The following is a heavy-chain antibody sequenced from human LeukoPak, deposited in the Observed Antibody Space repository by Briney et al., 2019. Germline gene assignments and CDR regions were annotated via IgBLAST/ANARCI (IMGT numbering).Heavy chain of an antibody. V-gene: IGHV3-30*02. CDR1: GFTFSSYG. J-gene: IGHJ6*03. CDR3: AKEPAVAGTADYYYYYMDV. CDR2: IRYDGSNK. Sequence: GGSLRLSCAASGFTFSSYGMHWVRQAPGKGLEWVAFIRYDGSNKYYADSVKGRFTISRDNSKNTLYPQMNSLRAEDTAVYYCAKEPAVAGTADYYYYYMDVWGKGTTVTVSS. D-gene: IGHD6-19*01.